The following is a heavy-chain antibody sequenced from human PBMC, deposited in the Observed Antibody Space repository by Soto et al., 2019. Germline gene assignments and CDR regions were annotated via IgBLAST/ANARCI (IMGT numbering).Heavy chain of an antibody. CDR1: GGSFSGYY. Sequence: QVQLQQWGAGLLKPSETLSLTCAVYGGSFSGYYWSWIRQPPGKGLEWIGEINHSGSTNYNPSLKSRLSISVDTSKNQFSLQLSSVTAADTAVYYCARGRRDIVVVPAAMGYFDYWGQGPLVTVSS. D-gene: IGHD2-2*01. V-gene: IGHV4-34*01. J-gene: IGHJ4*02. CDR3: ARGRRDIVVVPAAMGYFDY. CDR2: INHSGST.